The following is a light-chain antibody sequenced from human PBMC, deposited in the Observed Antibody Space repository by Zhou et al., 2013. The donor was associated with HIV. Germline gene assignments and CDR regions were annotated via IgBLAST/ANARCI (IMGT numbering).Light chain of an antibody. CDR2: DAS. V-gene: IGKV1-NL1*01. Sequence: DIQMTQSPSSLSASVGDRVTITCRASQGITNSLAWYHQKPGKVPKLLLYDASRLESGVPSRFSGSGSGTDYTLTISSLQPEDFATYYCQQYYTSPPTFGGGTKVEIK. CDR3: QQYYTSPPT. CDR1: QGITNS. J-gene: IGKJ4*01.